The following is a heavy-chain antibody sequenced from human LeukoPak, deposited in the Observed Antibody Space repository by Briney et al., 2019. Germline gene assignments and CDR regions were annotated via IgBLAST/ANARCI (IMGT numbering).Heavy chain of an antibody. D-gene: IGHD6-13*01. CDR2: IYYSGST. V-gene: IGHV4-39*02. CDR1: GGSISSSGYY. CDR3: ARDQTLGSSSPEIVYLFDY. J-gene: IGHJ4*02. Sequence: SETLSLTCTVSGGSISSSGYYWGWIRQPPGKGLEWIGSIYYSGSTFYNPSLKSRVTISVDTSKNQFSLRLTSVTPEDTAVYYCARDQTLGSSSPEIVYLFDYWGQGTLVTVSS.